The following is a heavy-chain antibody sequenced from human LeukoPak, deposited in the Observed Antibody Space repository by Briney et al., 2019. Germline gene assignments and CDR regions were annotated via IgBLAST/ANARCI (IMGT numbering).Heavy chain of an antibody. CDR3: ATRGHSSSWYYFDY. Sequence: VGSLRLSCAAAGFTFSDYYMNWIRQAPGKGLECVSYISGSSSYTNYADSVKGRFTISRDNAKNSMYLQMNSLRAEDTAVYYCATRGHSSSWYYFDYWGQGTLVTVSS. CDR2: ISGSSSYT. CDR1: GFTFSDYY. D-gene: IGHD6-13*01. J-gene: IGHJ4*02. V-gene: IGHV3-11*03.